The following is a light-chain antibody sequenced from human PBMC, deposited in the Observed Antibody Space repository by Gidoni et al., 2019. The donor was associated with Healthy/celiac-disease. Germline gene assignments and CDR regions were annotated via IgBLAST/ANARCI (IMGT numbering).Light chain of an antibody. CDR1: QSISSY. V-gene: IGKV1-39*01. J-gene: IGKJ2*01. Sequence: DIQMTQSPSSLSASVGDRVTITCRASQSISSYLSWYQQKPGKAPKLLIYAASSLQSGVPSRFSGSGSGTDFTLIISSLQPEDFATYYCQQSYSIPPMYTFXXXTKLEIK. CDR2: AAS. CDR3: QQSYSIPPMYT.